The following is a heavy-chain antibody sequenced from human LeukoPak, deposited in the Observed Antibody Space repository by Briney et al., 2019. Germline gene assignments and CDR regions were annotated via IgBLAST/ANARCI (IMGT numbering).Heavy chain of an antibody. D-gene: IGHD5-24*01. J-gene: IGHJ4*02. CDR2: IYYSGST. Sequence: SETLSLTCTVSGGSISSYYWSWIRQPPGKGLEWIRYIYYSGSTNYNPSLKSRVTISVDTSKNQFSLKLSSVTAADTAVYYCARRKMATREFDYWGQGTLVTVSS. V-gene: IGHV4-59*08. CDR3: ARRKMATREFDY. CDR1: GGSISSYY.